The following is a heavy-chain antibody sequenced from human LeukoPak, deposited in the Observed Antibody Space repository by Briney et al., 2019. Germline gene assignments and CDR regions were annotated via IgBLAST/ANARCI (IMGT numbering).Heavy chain of an antibody. V-gene: IGHV3-48*03. J-gene: IGHJ4*02. D-gene: IGHD3-22*01. Sequence: GGSLRLSCVASGFTFSSYEMNWVRQAPGKGLEWVSYISSSGTDIYYADSVKGRFTISRDNAKNSLYLQMNSLRAEDTAIYYCARDVGESSSYADYWGQGTLVTVSS. CDR2: ISSSGTDI. CDR1: GFTFSSYE. CDR3: ARDVGESSSYADY.